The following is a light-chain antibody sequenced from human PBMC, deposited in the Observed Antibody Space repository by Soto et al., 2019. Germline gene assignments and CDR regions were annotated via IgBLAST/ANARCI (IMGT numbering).Light chain of an antibody. CDR1: QSVSSY. J-gene: IGKJ4*01. CDR2: DAS. V-gene: IGKV3-11*01. Sequence: EIVLTQSPATLSLSPGERATLSCRASQSVSSYLAWYQQKPGQAPRLLIYDASNRATGIPARCSGSGSGTDFTLTISSLAPEDFAVYYCQHRSNWPLTFGGGTKVEIK. CDR3: QHRSNWPLT.